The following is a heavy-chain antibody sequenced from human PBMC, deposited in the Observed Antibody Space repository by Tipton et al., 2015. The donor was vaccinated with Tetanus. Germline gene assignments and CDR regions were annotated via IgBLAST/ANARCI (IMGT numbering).Heavy chain of an antibody. CDR2: ISHSGSS. V-gene: IGHV4-34*01. Sequence: TLSLTCTVSGGSFSLYYWNWVRQSPGKGLEWIGEISHSGSSSYSPSLKSRVTISVDTSKNQFSLSLRSVAAADTAVYYCARGGRDAYNNPLGAFDVWGRGTPVTVSS. D-gene: IGHD5-24*01. CDR3: ARGGRDAYNNPLGAFDV. J-gene: IGHJ3*01. CDR1: GGSFSLYY.